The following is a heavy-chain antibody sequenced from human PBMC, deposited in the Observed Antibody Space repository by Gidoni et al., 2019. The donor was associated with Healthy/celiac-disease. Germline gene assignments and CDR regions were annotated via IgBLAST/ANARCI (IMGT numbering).Heavy chain of an antibody. Sequence: QVQLVASGGGMVQPGRSLVPSCEASGFTFSTSGMHWVSQAPGKGLEWVAVIWYDGSNKYYADSVKGRFTISRDNSKNTLYLQMNSLRAEDTALYYCARKLLAGVRGANYYYGMDVWGQGTTVTVSS. V-gene: IGHV3-33*01. CDR3: ARKLLAGVRGANYYYGMDV. CDR2: IWYDGSNK. CDR1: GFTFSTSG. D-gene: IGHD3-10*01. J-gene: IGHJ6*02.